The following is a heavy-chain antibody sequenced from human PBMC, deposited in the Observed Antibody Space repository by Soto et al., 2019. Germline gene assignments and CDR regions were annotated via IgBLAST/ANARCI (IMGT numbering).Heavy chain of an antibody. J-gene: IGHJ6*02. CDR2: IDPSDSYT. D-gene: IGHD3-10*01. V-gene: IGHV5-10-1*01. CDR3: AAGRSXSYYSAALVYYYYGMDV. Sequence: GESLKISCKGSGYSFTIYWISWVRQMPGKGLEWMGRIDPSDSYTNYSPSFQGHVTISADKSISTAYLQWSSLKASDTAMYYCAAGRSXSYYSAALVYYYYGMDVWGQGTTVTVSS. CDR1: GYSFTIYW.